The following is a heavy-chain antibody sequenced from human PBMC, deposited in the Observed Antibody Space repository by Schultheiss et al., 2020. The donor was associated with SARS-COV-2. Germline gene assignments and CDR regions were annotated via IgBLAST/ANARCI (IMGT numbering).Heavy chain of an antibody. CDR2: ISSSSSTI. V-gene: IGHV3-11*04. CDR1: GGSISSSS. J-gene: IGHJ6*02. CDR3: ARSGSGSYYYYGMDV. D-gene: IGHD3-10*01. Sequence: LSLTCTVSGGSISSSSYYWGWIRQPPGKGLEWVSYISSSSSTIYYADSVKGRFTISRDNAKNSLYLQMNSLRAEDTAVYYCARSGSGSYYYYGMDVWGQGTTVTVSS.